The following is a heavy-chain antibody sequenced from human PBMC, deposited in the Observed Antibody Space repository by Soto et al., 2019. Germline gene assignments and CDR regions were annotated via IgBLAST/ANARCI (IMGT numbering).Heavy chain of an antibody. V-gene: IGHV1-69*12. CDR2: IIPIFGTA. CDR3: ASSVAKYDYYGMDV. D-gene: IGHD5-12*01. J-gene: IGHJ6*02. CDR1: GGTFSSYA. Sequence: QVQLVQSGAEVKKPGSSVKVSCKASGGTFSSYAISWVRQAPGQGLEWMGGIIPIFGTANYAQKLQGRVTITADESTSTAHREPSTLSSEDTAVYYCASSVAKYDYYGMDVWGQGTTVTVSS.